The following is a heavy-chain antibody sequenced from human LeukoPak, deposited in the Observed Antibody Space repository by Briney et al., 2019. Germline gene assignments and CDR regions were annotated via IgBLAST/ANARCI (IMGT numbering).Heavy chain of an antibody. CDR3: ARSLYCGGDCYSPGAFDI. CDR2: INSDGSST. D-gene: IGHD2-21*02. V-gene: IGHV3-74*01. CDR1: GFTFSSYW. J-gene: IGHJ3*02. Sequence: GGSLRLSRAASGFTFSSYWMHWVRQAPGKGLVWVSRINSDGSSTSYADSVKGRFTISRDNAKNTLYLQMNSLRAEDTAVYYCARSLYCGGDCYSPGAFDIWGQGTMVTVSS.